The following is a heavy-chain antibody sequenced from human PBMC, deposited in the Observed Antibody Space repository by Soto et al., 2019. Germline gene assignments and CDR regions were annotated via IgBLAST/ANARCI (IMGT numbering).Heavy chain of an antibody. V-gene: IGHV3-30*18. D-gene: IGHD6-19*01. Sequence: QVQLVESGGGVVQPGRSLRLSCAASGFTFSSYGMHWVRQAPGKGLEWVAVISYDGSNKYYADSVKGRFTISRDNSKNTLYLQMNSLRAEDTAVYYCAKDQSLGSSGWWGKNYWGQGTLVTVSS. CDR2: ISYDGSNK. J-gene: IGHJ4*02. CDR3: AKDQSLGSSGWWGKNY. CDR1: GFTFSSYG.